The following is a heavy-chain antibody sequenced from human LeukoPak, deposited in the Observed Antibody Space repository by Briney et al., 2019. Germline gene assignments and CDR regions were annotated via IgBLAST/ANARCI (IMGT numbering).Heavy chain of an antibody. CDR2: IYTSGST. Sequence: SETLSFTCTVSGGSISSYYWSWIRQPAGKGPEWIGRIYTSGSTNYNPSLKSRVTMSVDTSKNQFSLKLSSVTAADTAVYYCARDKGCSSTSCCSWFDPWGQGTLVTVSS. V-gene: IGHV4-4*07. CDR1: GGSISSYY. J-gene: IGHJ5*02. CDR3: ARDKGCSSTSCCSWFDP. D-gene: IGHD2-2*01.